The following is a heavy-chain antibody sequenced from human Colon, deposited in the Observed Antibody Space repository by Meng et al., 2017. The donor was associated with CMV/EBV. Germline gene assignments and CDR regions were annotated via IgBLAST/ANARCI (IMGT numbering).Heavy chain of an antibody. J-gene: IGHJ6*02. V-gene: IGHV3-23*01. Sequence: GGSLRLSCAASGFTFSSYAMSWVRQAPGKGLEWVSAISGSGGSTYYADSVKGRFTISRDDAKKSLYLQMNSLRAEDTAVYYCARVVAVVPLAHPTRYYFYAMDVWGQGTTVTVSS. D-gene: IGHD2-15*01. CDR3: ARVVAVVPLAHPTRYYFYAMDV. CDR1: GFTFSSYA. CDR2: ISGSGGST.